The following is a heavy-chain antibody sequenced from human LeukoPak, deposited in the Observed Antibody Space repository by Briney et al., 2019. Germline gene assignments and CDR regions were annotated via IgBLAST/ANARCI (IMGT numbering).Heavy chain of an antibody. V-gene: IGHV3-33*01. Sequence: GRSLRLSFAASGFTFSSYGMHWVRQAPGKGLEWVAVIWYDGSNKYYADSVKGRFTISRDNSKNTLYLQMNSLRAEDTAVYYCARGSPYLAHYYTDVWGKGTTVTVSS. CDR3: ARGSPYLAHYYTDV. J-gene: IGHJ6*03. CDR2: IWYDGSNK. CDR1: GFTFSSYG.